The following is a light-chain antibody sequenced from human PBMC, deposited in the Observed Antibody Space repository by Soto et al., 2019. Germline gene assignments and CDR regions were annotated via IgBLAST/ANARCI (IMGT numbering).Light chain of an antibody. CDR3: NSYTSSSTYV. J-gene: IGLJ1*01. Sequence: QSVLTQPASVSGSPGQSTTISCTGTSNDVGGFNYVSWYQQHPGKAHKLMIYDVTNRPSGVFYRFSGSKSGNTASLTISGLQAEDEADYYCNSYTSSSTYVFGTGTKVTVL. CDR1: SNDVGGFNY. V-gene: IGLV2-14*03. CDR2: DVT.